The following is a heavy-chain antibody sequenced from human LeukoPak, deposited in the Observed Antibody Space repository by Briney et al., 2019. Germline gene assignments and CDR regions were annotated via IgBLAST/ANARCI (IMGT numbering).Heavy chain of an antibody. CDR3: ARAGGYCGRISCPYYFDY. D-gene: IGHD2-15*01. Sequence: ASVKVSCKASGYTFTGYYMHWVRQAPGQGLEWMGWINPNSGNTGYAQKFQGRVTMTRNTSISTAYKELSSLRSEDTAVYYCARAGGYCGRISCPYYFDYWGQGSLVAVSS. V-gene: IGHV1-8*02. CDR2: INPNSGNT. CDR1: GYTFTGYY. J-gene: IGHJ4*02.